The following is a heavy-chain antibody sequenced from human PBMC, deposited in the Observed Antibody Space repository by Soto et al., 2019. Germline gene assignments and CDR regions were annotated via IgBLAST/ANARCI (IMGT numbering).Heavy chain of an antibody. D-gene: IGHD4-17*01. J-gene: IGHJ6*02. V-gene: IGHV2-5*02. CDR2: IYWDDDK. CDR1: GFSLSTSGVG. Sequence: QITLKESGPTLVKPTQTLTLTCTFSGFSLSTSGVGVGWIRQPPGKALEWLALIYWDDDKRYSPSLKSRLTITKDTPKNQVVLTMTNMDPVDTATYYCAHSGTVTTHHYYYYGMDVWGQGTTVTVSS. CDR3: AHSGTVTTHHYYYYGMDV.